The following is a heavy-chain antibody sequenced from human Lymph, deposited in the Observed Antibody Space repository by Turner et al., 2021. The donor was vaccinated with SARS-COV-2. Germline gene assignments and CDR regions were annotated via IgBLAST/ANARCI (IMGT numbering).Heavy chain of an antibody. CDR1: GFNVRSNY. J-gene: IGHJ3*02. Sequence: EVQLVEPGGGLIQPGGSLRLSCAASGFNVRSNYMSWVRQAPGKGLEWVEFNYSGSSTFHDDSVRGRFTISRDNSKNTLFLQMNSLRAEDTAVYYCAGDNPHDAIDIWGQGTTVTVSS. V-gene: IGHV3-53*01. CDR3: AGDNPHDAIDI. CDR2: NYSGSST.